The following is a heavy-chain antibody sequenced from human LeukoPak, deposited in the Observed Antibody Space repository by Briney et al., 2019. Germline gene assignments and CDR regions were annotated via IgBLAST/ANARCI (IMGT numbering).Heavy chain of an antibody. CDR2: MNSDGSST. CDR3: TRENGGYKGYEDY. D-gene: IGHD5-12*01. Sequence: GGSLRLSCTASGFSFSSYWMTWVRQAPGEGLVWVPRMNSDGSSTSYADSVKGRFTISRDNAKKTLYLQMSSLRAEDTAVYYCTRENGGYKGYEDYWGQGTLVTVSS. CDR1: GFSFSSYW. V-gene: IGHV3-74*01. J-gene: IGHJ4*02.